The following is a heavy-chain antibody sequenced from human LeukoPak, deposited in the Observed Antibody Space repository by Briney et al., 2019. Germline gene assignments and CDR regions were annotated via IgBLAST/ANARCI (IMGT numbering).Heavy chain of an antibody. Sequence: SETLSLTCTVSGGSISSYYWSWIRLPPGKGLEWIGYLSKSGNTNYSPSLKSRVTIFGDTSKNQFFLKLSSVTAADTAVYYCARARYVNSYYAFDIWGQGTLVSVSS. CDR1: GGSISSYY. D-gene: IGHD1-26*01. V-gene: IGHV4-59*01. CDR2: LSKSGNT. J-gene: IGHJ3*02. CDR3: ARARYVNSYYAFDI.